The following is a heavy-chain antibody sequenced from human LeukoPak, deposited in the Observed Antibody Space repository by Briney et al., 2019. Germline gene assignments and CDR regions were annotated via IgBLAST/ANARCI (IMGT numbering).Heavy chain of an antibody. D-gene: IGHD2-2*01. CDR3: ARGDRVVVPAAIPWFDP. Sequence: SETLSLTCAVYGGSFSGYYWSWIRQPPGKGLEWIGEINHSGSTNYNPSLKSRVTISVDTSKNQFSLKLSSVTAADTAVYYCARGDRVVVPAAIPWFDPWGQGTLVTVSS. V-gene: IGHV4-34*01. CDR1: GGSFSGYY. CDR2: INHSGST. J-gene: IGHJ5*02.